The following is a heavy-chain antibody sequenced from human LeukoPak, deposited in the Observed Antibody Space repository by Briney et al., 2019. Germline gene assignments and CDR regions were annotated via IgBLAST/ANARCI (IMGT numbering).Heavy chain of an antibody. Sequence: PGGSLRLSCAASGFTFSSYEMNWVRQAPGKGLEWVGRIKSKTDGGTTDYAAPVKGRFTISRDDSKNTPYLQMNSLKTEDTAVYHCTTGGTVTFDYWGQGTLVTVSS. J-gene: IGHJ4*02. CDR1: GFTFSSYE. V-gene: IGHV3-15*01. CDR2: IKSKTDGGTT. CDR3: TTGGTVTFDY. D-gene: IGHD4-17*01.